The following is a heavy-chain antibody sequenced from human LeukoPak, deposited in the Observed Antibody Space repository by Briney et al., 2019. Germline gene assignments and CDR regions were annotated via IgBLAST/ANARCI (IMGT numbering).Heavy chain of an antibody. J-gene: IGHJ4*02. CDR1: GFTFGTYW. D-gene: IGHD6-19*01. V-gene: IGHV3-7*01. CDR3: SRGDSSGWYF. CDR2: IKYDGSES. Sequence: LGGSLRLSCAASGFTFGTYWMSWVRQAPGKGLEWVANIKYDGSESYYVDSVKGRFTISRDNADNSLYLQMNGRTAEDTAVYYCSRGDSSGWYFGGQGTLVIVSS.